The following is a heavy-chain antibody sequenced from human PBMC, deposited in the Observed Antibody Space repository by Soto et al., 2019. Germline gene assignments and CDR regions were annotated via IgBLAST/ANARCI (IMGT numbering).Heavy chain of an antibody. CDR3: ARDRLRIAVAGTGYYYYGMDV. V-gene: IGHV3-33*01. J-gene: IGHJ6*02. Sequence: QVQLVESGGGVVQPGRSLRLSCAASGFTFSSYGMHWVRQAPGKGLEWVAVIWYDGSNKYYADSVKGRFTNSRDNSKNTLNLQMNSLRAEDTAVYYCARDRLRIAVAGTGYYYYGMDVWGQGTTVTVSS. CDR2: IWYDGSNK. D-gene: IGHD6-19*01. CDR1: GFTFSSYG.